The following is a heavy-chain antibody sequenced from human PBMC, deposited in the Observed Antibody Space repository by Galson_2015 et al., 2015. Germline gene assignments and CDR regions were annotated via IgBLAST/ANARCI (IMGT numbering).Heavy chain of an antibody. CDR2: INPNSGDT. V-gene: IGHV1-2*06. Sequence: SVKVSCKASGYTFTGYYMHWVRQAPGQGLEWMGRINPNSGDTNYVQKFQGRVTMTRDTSISTAYMELSRLRSDDTAVYYCARDEMGLRWGSLGYWGQGTLVTVSS. CDR1: GYTFTGYY. D-gene: IGHD4-23*01. CDR3: ARDEMGLRWGSLGY. J-gene: IGHJ4*02.